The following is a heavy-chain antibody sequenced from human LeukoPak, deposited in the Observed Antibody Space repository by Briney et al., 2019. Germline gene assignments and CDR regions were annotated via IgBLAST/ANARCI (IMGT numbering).Heavy chain of an antibody. CDR3: AKSVWLSDIDY. CDR2: ISGSGGST. Sequence: GGSLRLSCAASGFTFSSYAMSWVRQAPGKGPEWVSAISGSGGSTYYADSVKGRFTISRDNSKNTLYLQMNSPRAEDTAVYYCAKSVWLSDIDYWGQGTLVTVSS. J-gene: IGHJ4*02. V-gene: IGHV3-23*01. CDR1: GFTFSSYA. D-gene: IGHD3-16*01.